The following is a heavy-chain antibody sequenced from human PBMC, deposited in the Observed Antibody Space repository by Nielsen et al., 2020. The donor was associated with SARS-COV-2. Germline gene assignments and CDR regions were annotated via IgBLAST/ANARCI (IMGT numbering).Heavy chain of an antibody. J-gene: IGHJ4*02. Sequence: WIRQPPGKGLEWIGYIYYSGGTYFNPSLKSRLTMSVDTSKNQFSLKLSSVTAADTALYYCARTSYPYGSSGPLGAVDYFDYWGQGTLVTVSS. V-gene: IGHV4-30-4*01. CDR3: ARTSYPYGSSGPLGAVDYFDY. D-gene: IGHD3-22*01. CDR2: IYYSGGT.